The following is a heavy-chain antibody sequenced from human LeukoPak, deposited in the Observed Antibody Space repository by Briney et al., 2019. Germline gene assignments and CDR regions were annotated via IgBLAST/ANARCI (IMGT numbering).Heavy chain of an antibody. CDR2: IYYSGST. J-gene: IGHJ5*02. Sequence: PSETLSLTCTVSGGSISSYYWSWIRQPPGKGLEWIGYIYYSGSTNYNPSLKSRVTISVDTSKNQFSLKLSSVTAADTAVYYCARVVVVGNWFDPWGQGTLVTVSS. CDR1: GGSISSYY. V-gene: IGHV4-59*01. CDR3: ARVVVVGNWFDP. D-gene: IGHD2-15*01.